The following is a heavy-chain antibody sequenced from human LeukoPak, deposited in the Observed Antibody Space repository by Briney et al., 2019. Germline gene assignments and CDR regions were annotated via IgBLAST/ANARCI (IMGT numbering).Heavy chain of an antibody. CDR2: LYPGDSDS. CDR3: ARQFGGNSEFDY. Sequence: GESLTISCKAYGYSFFSNYWIAWERQMPGKGLEWMGILYPGDSDSRYSPSFQGQVTISADRSISTAYLHWSSLKVSDTAMYYCARQFGGNSEFDYWGQGTLVTVSS. V-gene: IGHV5-51*01. D-gene: IGHD4-23*01. CDR1: GYSFFSNYW. J-gene: IGHJ4*02.